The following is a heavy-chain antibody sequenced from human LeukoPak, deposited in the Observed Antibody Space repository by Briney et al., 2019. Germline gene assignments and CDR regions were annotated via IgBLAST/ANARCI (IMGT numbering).Heavy chain of an antibody. CDR1: GFTFSSYA. Sequence: GGSLRLSCAASGFTFSSYAMSWVRQAPGKGLEGVSGMSGSGGSTYYADSVKGGFTISRDNSNNMLYLQINSLRGQDTAIYSCAKVGGIYWYEGFHFWGQGTLVTVSS. D-gene: IGHD1-1*01. CDR3: AKVGGIYWYEGFHF. CDR2: MSGSGGST. V-gene: IGHV3-23*01. J-gene: IGHJ4*02.